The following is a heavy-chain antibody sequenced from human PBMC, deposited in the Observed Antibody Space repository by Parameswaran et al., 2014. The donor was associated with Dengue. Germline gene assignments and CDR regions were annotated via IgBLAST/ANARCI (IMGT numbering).Heavy chain of an antibody. J-gene: IGHJ6*02. CDR3: ARAFVDTAMVIGYYYYGMDV. CDR2: IIPILGIA. V-gene: IGHV1-69*04. D-gene: IGHD5-18*01. Sequence: SWVRQAPGQGLEWMGRIIPILGIANYAQKFQGRVTITADKSTSTAYMELSSLRSEDTAVYYCARAFVDTAMVIGYYYYGMDVWGQGTTVTVSS.